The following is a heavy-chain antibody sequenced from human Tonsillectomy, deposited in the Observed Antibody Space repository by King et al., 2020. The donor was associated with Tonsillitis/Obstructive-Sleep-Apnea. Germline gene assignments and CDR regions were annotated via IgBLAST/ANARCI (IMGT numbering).Heavy chain of an antibody. D-gene: IGHD6-25*01. Sequence: LVESGGGVVQPGRSLRLSCAASGFTFSSYAMHWVRQAPGKGLEWVAVISYDGSNKYYADSVKGRFTISRDNSKNTLYLQMNSLRAEDTAVYYCARDFQRPTTMRGYFDYWGQGTLVTVSS. CDR1: GFTFSSYA. V-gene: IGHV3-30*04. CDR2: ISYDGSNK. CDR3: ARDFQRPTTMRGYFDY. J-gene: IGHJ4*02.